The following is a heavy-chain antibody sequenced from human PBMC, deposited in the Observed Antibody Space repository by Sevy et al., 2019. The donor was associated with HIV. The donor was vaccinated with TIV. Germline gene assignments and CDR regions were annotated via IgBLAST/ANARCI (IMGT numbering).Heavy chain of an antibody. CDR1: GFTFSSYE. J-gene: IGHJ6*02. V-gene: IGHV3-48*03. D-gene: IGHD3-22*01. CDR2: ISGSGSPI. Sequence: GSLRLSCAASGFTFSSYEMNWVRQAPGKGLEWVSYISGSGSPIYYADSVKGRFTISRDNAKNSLYLQMNSLRAEDTGVYYCARDLPGDSRMDVWGQGTTVTVSS. CDR3: ARDLPGDSRMDV.